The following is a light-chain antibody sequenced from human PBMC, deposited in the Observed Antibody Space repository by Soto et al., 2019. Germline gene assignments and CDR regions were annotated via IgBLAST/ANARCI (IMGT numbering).Light chain of an antibody. CDR2: DVS. Sequence: QSALTQPASVSGSPGQSITISCTGTSSDVGGYNYVSWYQQHPGKAPKRMNYDVSTRPSGVSNRVSGSKSVNTASLTISGRQAEDEADDYGSSYTSSSTLFVVFGGGTEVTVL. CDR3: SSYTSSSTLFVV. CDR1: SSDVGGYNY. V-gene: IGLV2-14*01. J-gene: IGLJ2*01.